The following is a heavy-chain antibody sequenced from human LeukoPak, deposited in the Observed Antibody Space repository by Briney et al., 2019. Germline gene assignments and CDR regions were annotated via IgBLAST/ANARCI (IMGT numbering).Heavy chain of an antibody. CDR3: ARLAAAEIDY. Sequence: SETLSLTCTVSGGSISSGSYYWSWIRQPAGKGLEWIGRIYTSGSTNYNPSLKSRVTISVDTSKNQFSLKLSSVTAADTAVYYCARLAAAEIDYWGQGTLVTVSS. CDR2: IYTSGST. D-gene: IGHD6-13*01. J-gene: IGHJ4*02. V-gene: IGHV4-61*02. CDR1: GGSISSGSYY.